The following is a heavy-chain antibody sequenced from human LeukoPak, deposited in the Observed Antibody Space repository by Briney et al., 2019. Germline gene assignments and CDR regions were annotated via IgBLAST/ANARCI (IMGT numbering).Heavy chain of an antibody. J-gene: IGHJ5*02. CDR3: ARGVGSDDYGDTRDSWFDP. CDR1: GGSFSGYY. CDR2: INHSGST. V-gene: IGHV4-34*01. D-gene: IGHD4-17*01. Sequence: SETLSLTCAVYGGSFSGYYWSWIRQPPGKGLEWIGEINHSGSTNYNPSLKSRVTTSVDTSKNQFSLKLSSVTAADTAVYYCARGVGSDDYGDTRDSWFDPWAREPWSPSPQ.